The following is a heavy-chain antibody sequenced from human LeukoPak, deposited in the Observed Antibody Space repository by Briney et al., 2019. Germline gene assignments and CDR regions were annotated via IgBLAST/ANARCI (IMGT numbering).Heavy chain of an antibody. Sequence: SVKVSCKASGGTFSSYAISWVRQAPGQGLEWMGGIIPIFGTANYAQKFQGRVTMTTDTSTSTAYMELRSLRSDDTAVYYCARGDYGSGSYRFEDYWGQGTLVTVSS. CDR3: ARGDYGSGSYRFEDY. CDR1: GGTFSSYA. J-gene: IGHJ4*02. CDR2: IIPIFGTA. V-gene: IGHV1-69*05. D-gene: IGHD3-10*01.